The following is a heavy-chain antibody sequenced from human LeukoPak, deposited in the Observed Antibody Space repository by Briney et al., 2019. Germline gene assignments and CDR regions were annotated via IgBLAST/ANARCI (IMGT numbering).Heavy chain of an antibody. CDR3: ARDPTTSWFFKFDH. CDR1: GYPFTGYH. D-gene: IGHD3-10*01. CDR2: INPNRGGT. V-gene: IGHV1-2*02. J-gene: IGHJ4*02. Sequence: ASVKVSCKASGYPFTGYHIHWVRQAPGQGLEWMGSINPNRGGTNSAQSFQGRVTLTRDTSTSTAYMELSSLRSDDTAVYYCARDPTTSWFFKFDHWGQGTLVTVSS.